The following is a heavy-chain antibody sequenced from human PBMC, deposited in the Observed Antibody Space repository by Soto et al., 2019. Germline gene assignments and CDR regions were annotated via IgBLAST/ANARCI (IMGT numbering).Heavy chain of an antibody. CDR2: VYYSGST. CDR1: GGSISIFY. V-gene: IGHV4-59*05. J-gene: IGHJ4*02. CDR3: ARHVSCSSTSCYGGYYFDY. Sequence: PSETLSLTCTVSGGSISIFYCNWIRHPQGKGQEWIGSVYYSGSTYYNPSLKSRVTISVDTSKNQFSLKLSSVTAADTAVYYCARHVSCSSTSCYGGYYFDYWGQGTLVTVSS. D-gene: IGHD2-2*01.